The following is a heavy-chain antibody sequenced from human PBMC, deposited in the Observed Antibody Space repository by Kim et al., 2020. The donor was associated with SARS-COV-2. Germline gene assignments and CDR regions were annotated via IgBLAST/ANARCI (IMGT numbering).Heavy chain of an antibody. D-gene: IGHD6-19*01. Sequence: GGSLRLSCAASGFTFSSYAMHWVRQAPGKGLEWVAVISYDGSNKYYADSVKGRFTISRDNSKNTLYLQMNSLRAEDTAVYYCARGPHIAVAKEGAFDIWGQGTMVTVSS. CDR3: ARGPHIAVAKEGAFDI. CDR2: ISYDGSNK. V-gene: IGHV3-30*04. CDR1: GFTFSSYA. J-gene: IGHJ3*02.